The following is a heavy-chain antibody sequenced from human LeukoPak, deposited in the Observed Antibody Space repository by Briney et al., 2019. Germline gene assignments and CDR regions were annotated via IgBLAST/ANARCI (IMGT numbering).Heavy chain of an antibody. Sequence: GESLNISCKGSGYSFTSYWIAWVRQIPGKGLEWMGIIFPGDSDNRYSPSFQGQFTISADKSISTAYLQCSSLKASDTAMYYCARGYCSSTSCYAFVDWFDLWGEETLVTVSS. D-gene: IGHD2-2*01. V-gene: IGHV5-51*01. CDR3: ARGYCSSTSCYAFVDWFDL. J-gene: IGHJ5*02. CDR1: GYSFTSYW. CDR2: IFPGDSDN.